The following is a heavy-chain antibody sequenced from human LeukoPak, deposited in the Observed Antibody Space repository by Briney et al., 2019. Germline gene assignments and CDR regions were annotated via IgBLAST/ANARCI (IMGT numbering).Heavy chain of an antibody. V-gene: IGHV3-23*01. J-gene: IGHJ3*02. CDR2: ISHSGGTT. D-gene: IGHD2-15*01. Sequence: GGSLRLSCAASGFTFSSYAMSWVRRAPGKGLEWVSAISHSGGTTYYADSVKGRFTITRDNSKNTLYLQMNSLRAEDTAVYYCAKANVKYCSGGSCFDAFDIWGQGTMVTVSS. CDR1: GFTFSSYA. CDR3: AKANVKYCSGGSCFDAFDI.